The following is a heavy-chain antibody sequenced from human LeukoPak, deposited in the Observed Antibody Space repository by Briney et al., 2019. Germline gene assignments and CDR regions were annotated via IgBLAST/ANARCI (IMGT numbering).Heavy chain of an antibody. V-gene: IGHV3-20*04. CDR3: TRILVGGNRAFDI. Sequence: PGGSLRLSCAASGFTFDDYGMSWVRQAPGKGLEWVSGINWNGGSTGYADSVKGRFTISRDNAKNTLYLQMNSPRAEDTAMYYCTRILVGGNRAFDIWGQGTMATVSS. J-gene: IGHJ3*02. CDR1: GFTFDDYG. D-gene: IGHD2-21*01. CDR2: INWNGGST.